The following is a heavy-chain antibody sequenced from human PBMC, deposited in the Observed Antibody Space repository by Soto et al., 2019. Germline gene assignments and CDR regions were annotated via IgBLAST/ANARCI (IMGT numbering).Heavy chain of an antibody. Sequence: QIQLVESGAEVKNPGASVRLSCNASGYIFTSFHMHWVRQAPGQGLEWMGMINPSDGRTEYAENFQGRVTMTSDTSTNTVYMELTTLRAEDTAVYYCARAGINWLDPWGQGTLVIVSS. V-gene: IGHV1-46*01. J-gene: IGHJ5*02. D-gene: IGHD2-21*01. CDR2: INPSDGRT. CDR3: ARAGINWLDP. CDR1: GYIFTSFH.